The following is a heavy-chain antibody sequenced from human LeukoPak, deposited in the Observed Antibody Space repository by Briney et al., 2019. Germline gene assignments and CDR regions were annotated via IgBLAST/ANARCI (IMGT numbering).Heavy chain of an antibody. Sequence: PGGSLRLSCAASGFTFGSYDMHWVRQVPGKGLEWVAVIWYDGSNKYYADSVKGRFTISRDNSKNTLYLQMNSLRAEDTAVYYCAKDAVAGQYYFDYWGQGTLVTVSS. V-gene: IGHV3-30*02. CDR3: AKDAVAGQYYFDY. CDR1: GFTFGSYD. J-gene: IGHJ4*02. CDR2: IWYDGSNK. D-gene: IGHD6-19*01.